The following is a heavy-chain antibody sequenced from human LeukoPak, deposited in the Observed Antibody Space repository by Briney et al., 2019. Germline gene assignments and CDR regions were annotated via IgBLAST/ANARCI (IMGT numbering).Heavy chain of an antibody. D-gene: IGHD3-9*01. Sequence: PGGSLRLSCAASGFTFSSFAMNWVRKAPGKGLEWVAIIWYDGSDKYYGDSVKGRFTVSRDNLKNTLYLQMNSLRVEDTAVYYCARDLNREDFDYWGQGTLVVVSS. V-gene: IGHV3-33*08. CDR1: GFTFSSFA. CDR2: IWYDGSDK. CDR3: ARDLNREDFDY. J-gene: IGHJ4*02.